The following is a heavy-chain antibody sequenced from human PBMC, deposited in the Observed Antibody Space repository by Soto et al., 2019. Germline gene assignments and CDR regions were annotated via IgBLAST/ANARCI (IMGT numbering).Heavy chain of an antibody. J-gene: IGHJ3*02. CDR2: LTPIFGTA. D-gene: IGHD4-17*01. Sequence: SAEVSCTSSGGTVCIYAVAGARQALGRGLEWMGGLTPIFGTANYAQKCQGRVTITADESTSTAYMELSSLRSEDTAVYYCARDNSLFDDNRDYHSGSGLGDIWRQGTMVPVS. V-gene: IGHV1-69*01. CDR3: ARDNSLFDDNRDYHSGSGLGDI. CDR1: GGTVCIYA.